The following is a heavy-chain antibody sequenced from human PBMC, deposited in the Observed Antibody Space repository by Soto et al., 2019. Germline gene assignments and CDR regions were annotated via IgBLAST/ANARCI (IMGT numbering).Heavy chain of an antibody. J-gene: IGHJ6*02. Sequence: PSETLSLTCTVSGGSISCSSYYWGWIRQPPGKGLEWIGNVYYGGSTYYNPSLKSRVTISVETSKSQFSLKLSSVTAADAAVYYCAGGDYYHSSGYYFYYYTMDVWGQGTTVTVSS. CDR1: GGSISCSSYY. CDR3: AGGDYYHSSGYYFYYYTMDV. CDR2: VYYGGST. D-gene: IGHD3-22*01. V-gene: IGHV4-39*01.